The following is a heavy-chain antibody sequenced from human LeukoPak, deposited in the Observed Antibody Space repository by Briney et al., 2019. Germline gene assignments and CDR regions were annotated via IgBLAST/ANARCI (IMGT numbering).Heavy chain of an antibody. CDR2: ITISSNFI. D-gene: IGHD3-9*01. Sequence: GGSLRLSCAASGFSLSSYSMNWARQAPGKGLEWVSSITISSNFIYYADSVKGRFTISRDNAKSSLFLQMNSLRAEDTAAYFCARDGHGDGFLTGYSYFGMDAWGQGTTVTVSS. J-gene: IGHJ6*02. CDR3: ARDGHGDGFLTGYSYFGMDA. CDR1: GFSLSSYS. V-gene: IGHV3-21*01.